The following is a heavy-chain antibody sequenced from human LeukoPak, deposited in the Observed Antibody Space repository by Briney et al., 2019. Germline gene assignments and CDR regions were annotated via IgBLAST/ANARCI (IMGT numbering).Heavy chain of an antibody. V-gene: IGHV3-30*18. Sequence: GGSLRLSCAASGFTFSNYGMHWVRQAPGKGLEWVAVISYDGSNKYYADSVKGRFTISRDNSKNTLYLQMNSLRAEDTAVYYCAKDLASCCPGYMDVWGKGTTVTISS. CDR1: GFTFSNYG. J-gene: IGHJ6*03. CDR3: AKDLASCCPGYMDV. CDR2: ISYDGSNK. D-gene: IGHD2-15*01.